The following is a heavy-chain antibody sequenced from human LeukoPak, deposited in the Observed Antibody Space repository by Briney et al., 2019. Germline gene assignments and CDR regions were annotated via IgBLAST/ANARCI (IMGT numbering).Heavy chain of an antibody. CDR1: GFAFSSYG. CDR3: AKDSARKSIVGSTTRGVNDY. Sequence: GGSLRLSCGASGFAFSSYGMHWVRQAPGKGLEWVAFIRYDGRNKYYAESVKGRFTISRDNSKNTLYLQMNSLRAEDTAVYYCAKDSARKSIVGSTTRGVNDYWGQGTLVTVSS. V-gene: IGHV3-30*02. D-gene: IGHD1-26*01. J-gene: IGHJ4*02. CDR2: IRYDGRNK.